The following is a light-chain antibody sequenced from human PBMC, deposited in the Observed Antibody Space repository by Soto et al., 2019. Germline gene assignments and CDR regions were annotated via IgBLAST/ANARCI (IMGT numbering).Light chain of an antibody. V-gene: IGKV4-1*01. CDR3: QQYYTTPFT. Sequence: DIVMTQSPDSLAVSLGERATFNCKSSQSVLYSSNNKNYLAWYQQKPRQPPKLLIYWASTRESGVPDRFSGGGSGTDFTLTISSLQAEDVAVYYCQQYYTTPFTFGPGTKVDFK. CDR2: WAS. J-gene: IGKJ3*01. CDR1: QSVLYSSNNKNY.